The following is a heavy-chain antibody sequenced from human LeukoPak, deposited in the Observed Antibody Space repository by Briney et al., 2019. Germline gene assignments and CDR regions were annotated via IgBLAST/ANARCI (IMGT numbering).Heavy chain of an antibody. J-gene: IGHJ4*02. D-gene: IGHD1-1*01. CDR1: GGSFSGYY. Sequence: SETLSLTCAVYGGSFSGYYWSWIRQPPGKGLEWIGEINHSGSTNYNPSLKSRVTISVDTSKNQFSLKLSSVTAADTAVYYCARRKDDIRWKSIRTHFDYWGQGTLVTVSS. CDR3: ARRKDDIRWKSIRTHFDY. CDR2: INHSGST. V-gene: IGHV4-34*01.